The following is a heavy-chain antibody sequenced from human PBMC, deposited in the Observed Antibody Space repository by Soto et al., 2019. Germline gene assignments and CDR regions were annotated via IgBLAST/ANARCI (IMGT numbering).Heavy chain of an antibody. CDR2: ISNSGDYI. J-gene: IGHJ4*02. CDR3: ARDESAGSTIRY. V-gene: IGHV3-21*01. CDR1: GSTFRTYG. D-gene: IGHD2-2*01. Sequence: EVQVVESGGGLVKPGGSLRLSCTASGSTFRTYGMNWVRQAPGKGLEWVSSISNSGDYIYYADSVQGRFTISRDNAKNSLYLQMISLRAEDTAVYFCARDESAGSTIRYWGQGIPVTVSS.